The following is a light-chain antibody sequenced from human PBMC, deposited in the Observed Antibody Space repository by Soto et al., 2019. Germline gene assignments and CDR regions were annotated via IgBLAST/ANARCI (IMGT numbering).Light chain of an antibody. CDR3: HQYYGNPS. Sequence: DIVMTQSPDSLAVSLGERATINCKSSQSVLHRSNNKNYLAWYQQKPGQPPKLLIYWTSTRESGVPERFSGAGAATDFTLTINSLQAEDVAVYYCHQYYGNPSFGQGTKLEIK. V-gene: IGKV4-1*01. CDR2: WTS. J-gene: IGKJ2*01. CDR1: QSVLHRSNNKNY.